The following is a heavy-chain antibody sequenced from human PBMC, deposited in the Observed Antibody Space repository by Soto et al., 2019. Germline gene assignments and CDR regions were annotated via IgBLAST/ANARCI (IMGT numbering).Heavy chain of an antibody. CDR2: IIPIFGTA. CDR3: ARVRIGTTSYYFDY. D-gene: IGHD1-7*01. Sequence: QVQLVQSGAEVKKPGSSVKVSCKASGGTFSSYAISWVRQAPGQGLEWMGGIIPIFGTANYAQKFQGRVTITADESTSTAYMEPSSLRSEDTAVYYCARVRIGTTSYYFDYWGQVTLVTVSS. CDR1: GGTFSSYA. J-gene: IGHJ4*02. V-gene: IGHV1-69*12.